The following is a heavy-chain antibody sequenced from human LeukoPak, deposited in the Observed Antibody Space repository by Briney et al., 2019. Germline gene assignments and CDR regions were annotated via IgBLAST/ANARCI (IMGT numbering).Heavy chain of an antibody. V-gene: IGHV1-2*02. J-gene: IGHJ5*02. CDR1: GYTFTGYY. Sequence: ASVTVSCKASGYTFTGYYMHWVRQAPGQGLEWMGWINPNSGGTNYAQKFQGRVTMTRDTSISTAYMELSRLRSDDTAVYYCASGASYYYDSSGYSDNWFDPWGQGTLVTVSS. CDR2: INPNSGGT. CDR3: ASGASYYYDSSGYSDNWFDP. D-gene: IGHD3-22*01.